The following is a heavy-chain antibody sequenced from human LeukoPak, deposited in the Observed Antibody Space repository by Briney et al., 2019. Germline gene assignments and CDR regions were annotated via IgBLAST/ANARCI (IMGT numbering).Heavy chain of an antibody. CDR1: GFTFDDYA. D-gene: IGHD6-19*01. V-gene: IGHV3-9*01. Sequence: GRSLRLSCAASGFTFDDYAMFWVRHAPGKGLEWVSGISWDSRNIVYAASVKGRLTTSRDNGKTSLYLQMNSLRPDDTALYYCARGNRDSSGFYFYYGMDVWGPGSTVTVSS. CDR2: ISWDSRNI. J-gene: IGHJ6*02. CDR3: ARGNRDSSGFYFYYGMDV.